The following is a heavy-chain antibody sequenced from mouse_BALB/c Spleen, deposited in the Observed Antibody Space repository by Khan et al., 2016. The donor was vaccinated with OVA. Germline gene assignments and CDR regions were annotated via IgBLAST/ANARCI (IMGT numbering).Heavy chain of an antibody. Sequence: EVQLVESGPGLVKPSQSLSLTCTVTGYAITSDYAWNWIRQFPGNKLEWMGYISSTGSTSYNPSLKSRISITRDTSKNQFFLQLKSVTTEDTATYYCARSLYYSYGYALDGWGRGTSVTVSS. D-gene: IGHD2-14*01. CDR2: ISSTGST. CDR3: ARSLYYSYGYALDG. J-gene: IGHJ4*01. V-gene: IGHV3-2*02. CDR1: GYAITSDYA.